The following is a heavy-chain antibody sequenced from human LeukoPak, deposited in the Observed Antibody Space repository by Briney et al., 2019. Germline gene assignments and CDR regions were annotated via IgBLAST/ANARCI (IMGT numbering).Heavy chain of an antibody. V-gene: IGHV5-51*01. Sequence: GEPLKISCKGSGYSFANYWIGWVRQMPGKGLEWMGIIYPGDSDTRYSPSFQGQVTISADKSISTAYLQWSSLKASDTAMYYCARKTKYDAPASDWGQGTLVTVSS. CDR2: IYPGDSDT. CDR1: GYSFANYW. J-gene: IGHJ4*02. D-gene: IGHD3-3*01. CDR3: ARKTKYDAPASD.